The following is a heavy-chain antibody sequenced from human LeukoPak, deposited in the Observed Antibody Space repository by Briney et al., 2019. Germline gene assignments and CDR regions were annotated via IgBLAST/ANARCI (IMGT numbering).Heavy chain of an antibody. CDR3: ARDRIAAAGNWFDP. D-gene: IGHD6-13*01. J-gene: IGHJ5*02. CDR2: INPNSGGT. Sequence: ASVKVSCKASGYTFNGYYMHWVRQAPGQGLEWMGRINPNSGGTNYAQKFQGRVTMTRDTSISTAYMELSRLRSDDTAVYYCARDRIAAAGNWFDPWGQGTLVTVSS. V-gene: IGHV1-2*06. CDR1: GYTFNGYY.